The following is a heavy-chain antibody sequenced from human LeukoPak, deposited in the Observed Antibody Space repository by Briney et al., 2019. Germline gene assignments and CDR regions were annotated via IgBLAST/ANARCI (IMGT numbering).Heavy chain of an antibody. CDR2: ISAYNGNT. Sequence: ASVKVSCKASGYTFTSYGISWVRQAPGQGLEWMGWISAYNGNTNYAQKLQGRVTMTTDTSTSTAHMELRSLRSDDTAVYYCARVSSGYYDSSGYYEQDYWGQGTLVTVSS. J-gene: IGHJ4*02. CDR3: ARVSSGYYDSSGYYEQDY. CDR1: GYTFTSYG. V-gene: IGHV1-18*01. D-gene: IGHD3-22*01.